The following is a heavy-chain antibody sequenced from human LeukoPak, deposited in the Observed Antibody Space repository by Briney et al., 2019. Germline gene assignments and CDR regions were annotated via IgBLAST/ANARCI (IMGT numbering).Heavy chain of an antibody. Sequence: GGSLRLSCAAPGFTFSSYGMHWVRQAPGKGLEWVAVISYDGSNKYYAHSVKGRFTISRDNSKNTLYLQMNSLRAEDTAVYYCAKEWKGTAMVFWAYYYYYGMDVWGQGTTVTVSS. CDR2: ISYDGSNK. D-gene: IGHD5-18*01. CDR3: AKEWKGTAMVFWAYYYYYGMDV. J-gene: IGHJ6*02. CDR1: GFTFSSYG. V-gene: IGHV3-30*18.